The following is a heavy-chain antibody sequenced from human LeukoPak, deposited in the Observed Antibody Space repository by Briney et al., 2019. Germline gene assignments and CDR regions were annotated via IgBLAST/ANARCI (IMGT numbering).Heavy chain of an antibody. V-gene: IGHV3-11*03. D-gene: IGHD1-26*01. CDR1: GFTFSDYY. CDR3: ARLSGSYVFDY. Sequence: GGSLRLSCAASGFTFSDYYMSSIRQAPGKGLEWVSYISISSSYTKYADSVKGRFTISRDNAKNSMYLQMNSLRAEDTAVYYCARLSGSYVFDYWVQGTLVTVSS. J-gene: IGHJ4*02. CDR2: ISISSSYT.